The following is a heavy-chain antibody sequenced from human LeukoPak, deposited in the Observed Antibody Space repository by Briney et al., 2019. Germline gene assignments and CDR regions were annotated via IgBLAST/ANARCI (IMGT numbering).Heavy chain of an antibody. J-gene: IGHJ6*03. V-gene: IGHV3-7*01. CDR2: IKQDGSEK. D-gene: IGHD3-10*01. Sequence: GGSLRLSCAASGFTFSSYWMSWVRQAPGKGLEWVANIKQDGSEKYYVDSVKGRFTISRDNAKNSLYPQMNSLRAEDTAVYYCARGFVELNSYYYMDVWGKGTTVIVSS. CDR3: ARGFVELNSYYYMDV. CDR1: GFTFSSYW.